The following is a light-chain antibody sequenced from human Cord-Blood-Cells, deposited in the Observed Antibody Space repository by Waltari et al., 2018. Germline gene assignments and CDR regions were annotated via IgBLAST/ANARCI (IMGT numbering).Light chain of an antibody. CDR3: QQSYSTPLT. Sequence: DNKIHHSPSSLSAAVGNGITITCRASQSISSYLNWYQQKPGKAPKLLIYAASSLESGVPSRFSGSGSGTDFTLTISSLQPEDFATYYCQQSYSTPLTFGGGTKVEIK. CDR1: QSISSY. J-gene: IGKJ4*01. V-gene: IGKV1-39*01. CDR2: AAS.